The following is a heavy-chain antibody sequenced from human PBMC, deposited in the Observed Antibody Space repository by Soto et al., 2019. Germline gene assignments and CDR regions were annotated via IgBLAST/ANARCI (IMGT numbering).Heavy chain of an antibody. CDR3: ARVWVEGIQLWLSDGMDV. Sequence: QVQLVESGGGVVQPGRSLRLSCAASGFTFSSYAMHWVRQAPGKGLEWVAVISYDGSNKYYADSVKGRFTISRDNSKNTLYLQMNSLRAEDTAVYYCARVWVEGIQLWLSDGMDVWGQGTTVTVSS. CDR2: ISYDGSNK. J-gene: IGHJ6*02. D-gene: IGHD5-18*01. CDR1: GFTFSSYA. V-gene: IGHV3-30-3*01.